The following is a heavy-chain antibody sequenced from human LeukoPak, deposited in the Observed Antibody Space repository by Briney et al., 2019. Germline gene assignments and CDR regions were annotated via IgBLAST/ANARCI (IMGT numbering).Heavy chain of an antibody. V-gene: IGHV3-9*01. D-gene: IGHD2-21*02. CDR2: ISWNSGSI. CDR3: AKDLVTYYYYYGMDV. Sequence: GRSLRLSCAASGFTFDDYAMHWVRQAPGKGLEWVSGISWNSGSIGYADSVKGRFTISRDNAKNSLYLQMNSLRAEDTALYYCAKDLVTYYYYYGMDVWGQGTTVTVSS. J-gene: IGHJ6*02. CDR1: GFTFDDYA.